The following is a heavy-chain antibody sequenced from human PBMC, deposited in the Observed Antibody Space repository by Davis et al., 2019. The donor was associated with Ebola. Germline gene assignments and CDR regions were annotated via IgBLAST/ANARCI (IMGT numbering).Heavy chain of an antibody. CDR1: GFIFSSYA. D-gene: IGHD4-17*01. CDR2: ISVRSIT. CDR3: AKVHPPTTVTTGWFDP. J-gene: IGHJ5*02. V-gene: IGHV3-23*01. Sequence: PGGSLRLSCAASGFIFSSYAMSWVRQAPGKGLEWVSSISVRSITYHADSVKGRFTISRDNSKNTLYRQINSLRAEDTAVYYCAKVHPPTTVTTGWFDPWGQGTLVTVSS.